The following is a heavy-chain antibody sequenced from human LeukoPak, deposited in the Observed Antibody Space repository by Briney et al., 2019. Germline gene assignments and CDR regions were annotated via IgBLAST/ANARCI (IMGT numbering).Heavy chain of an antibody. V-gene: IGHV3-23*01. CDR2: IFGSGGRA. Sequence: GGSLRLSCAASGFTFGSYAMYWVRQAPGKGLEGVSGIFGSGGRAHYADSVKGRFTISRDNSKNTVYLQMDSLRAEDTATYYCAKTTTGYSSGRYPAWPIDYWGQGTLVTVSS. J-gene: IGHJ4*02. D-gene: IGHD2-15*01. CDR1: GFTFGSYA. CDR3: AKTTTGYSSGRYPAWPIDY.